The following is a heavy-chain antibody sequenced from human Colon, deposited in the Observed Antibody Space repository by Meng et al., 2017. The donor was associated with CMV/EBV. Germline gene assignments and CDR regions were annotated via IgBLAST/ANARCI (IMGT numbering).Heavy chain of an antibody. CDR1: GFTFSSYG. J-gene: IGHJ4*02. D-gene: IGHD2-2*01. CDR3: AKVWGGRYCSSTSCRYGVDY. Sequence: GESLKISCAASGFTFSSYGMHWVRQAPGKGLEWVAFIRYDGSNKYYADSVKGRFTISRDNSKNTLYLQMNSRRAEDTAVYYCAKVWGGRYCSSTSCRYGVDYWGQGTLVTVSS. CDR2: IRYDGSNK. V-gene: IGHV3-30*02.